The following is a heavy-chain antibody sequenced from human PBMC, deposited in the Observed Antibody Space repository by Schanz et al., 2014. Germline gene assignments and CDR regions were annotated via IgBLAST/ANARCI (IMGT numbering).Heavy chain of an antibody. J-gene: IGHJ4*02. D-gene: IGHD3-10*01. CDR3: VRGGFGEVSYFDY. V-gene: IGHV3-11*06. Sequence: VQLVQSGGGLVQPGGSLRLSCTASGFPFSDYFMAWIRQPPGRGLEWVSYVSRSTPDIYYADSVKGRFTMSRDNAKNSVFLQMNSLRAEDTAVYYCVRGGFGEVSYFDYWGQGTLVTVSS. CDR2: VSRSTPDI. CDR1: GFPFSDYF.